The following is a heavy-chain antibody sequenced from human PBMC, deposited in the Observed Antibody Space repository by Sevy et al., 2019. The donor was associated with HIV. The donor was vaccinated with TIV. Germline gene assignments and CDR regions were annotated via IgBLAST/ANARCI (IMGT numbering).Heavy chain of an antibody. Sequence: GGSLRLSCTASGFTFGDYAMSWFRQAPGKGLEWVAFIRRNSYEPYGGTTDYAASVKGRFTISIDDSKSIAYLQMNSLKTEDTAFYYCTRALATVVTPEYYFDYWGQGTLVTVSS. CDR3: TRALATVVTPEYYFDY. CDR1: GFTFGDYA. D-gene: IGHD4-17*01. CDR2: IRRNSYEPYGGTT. V-gene: IGHV3-49*03. J-gene: IGHJ4*02.